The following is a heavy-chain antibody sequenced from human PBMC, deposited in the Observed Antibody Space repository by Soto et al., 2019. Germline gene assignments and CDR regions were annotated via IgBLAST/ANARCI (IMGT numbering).Heavy chain of an antibody. V-gene: IGHV1-69*01. CDR3: ALGGGSGSYYTGGWFDP. CDR1: GGTFSSYA. CDR2: IIPIFGTA. J-gene: IGHJ5*02. Sequence: QVQLVQSGAEVKKPGSSVKVSCKASGGTFSSYAISWVRQAPGQGLEWMGGIIPIFGTANYAQKFQGRVTITAADSPSTSYMGLSRLRSEDTAVYYGALGGGSGSYYTGGWFDPWGQGTLVTVSS. D-gene: IGHD3-10*01.